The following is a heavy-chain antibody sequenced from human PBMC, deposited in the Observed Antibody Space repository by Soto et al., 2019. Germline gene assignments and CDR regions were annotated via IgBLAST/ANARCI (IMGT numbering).Heavy chain of an antibody. J-gene: IGHJ4*02. V-gene: IGHV4-39*07. CDR3: ARDKITGLFDY. CDR2: INHSGST. Sequence: SETLSLTCTVSGVSISSGDYYWTWIRQPPGTGLEWIGEINHSGSTNYNPSLKSRVTISVDTSKNQSSLKLTSVTAADTAVYYCARDKITGLFDYWGQGTLVTVSS. D-gene: IGHD2-8*02. CDR1: GVSISSGDYY.